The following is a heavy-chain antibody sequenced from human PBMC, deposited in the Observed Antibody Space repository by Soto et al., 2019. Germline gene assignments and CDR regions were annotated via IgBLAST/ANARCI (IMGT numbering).Heavy chain of an antibody. D-gene: IGHD6-19*01. V-gene: IGHV3-23*01. CDR3: AKGGMAVAVPLVYFDY. J-gene: IGHJ4*02. CDR2: ISNSGGST. Sequence: GGSLRLSCAASGFTFSSYAMSWVRQAPGKGLEWVSAISNSGGSTYYADSVKGRFTISRDNSKNTLYLQMNSLRAEDTALYYCAKGGMAVAVPLVYFDYWGQGTLVTVSS. CDR1: GFTFSSYA.